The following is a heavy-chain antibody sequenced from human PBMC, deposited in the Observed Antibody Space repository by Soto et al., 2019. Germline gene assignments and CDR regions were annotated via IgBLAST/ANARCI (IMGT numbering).Heavy chain of an antibody. J-gene: IGHJ5*02. D-gene: IGHD1-26*01. CDR1: GYTFTSYY. CDR3: GGDGVGATRGWFDP. Sequence: QVQLVQSGAEVKKPGASVKVSCKASGYTFTSYYMHWVRQAPGQGLEWMGIINPSGGSTSYAQKVQGRVNKTKDKAHSKGYMGVSSLRSEDTAVYYRGGDGVGATRGWFDPLGQGTLGTVSS. V-gene: IGHV1-46*01. CDR2: INPSGGST.